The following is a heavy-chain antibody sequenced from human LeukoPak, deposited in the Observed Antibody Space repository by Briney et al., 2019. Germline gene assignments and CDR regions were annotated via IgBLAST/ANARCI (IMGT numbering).Heavy chain of an antibody. CDR1: GFTFSSYA. CDR2: ISYDGSNK. CDR3: ARAGSYDFWSGYYFAW. Sequence: GRSLRLSCAASGFTFSSYAMHWVRQAPGKGLEWVAVISYDGSNKYYADSVKGRFTISRDNSKNTLYLQMNSLRAEDTAVYYCARAGSYDFWSGYYFAWWGQGTLVAVSS. V-gene: IGHV3-30*04. J-gene: IGHJ4*02. D-gene: IGHD3-3*01.